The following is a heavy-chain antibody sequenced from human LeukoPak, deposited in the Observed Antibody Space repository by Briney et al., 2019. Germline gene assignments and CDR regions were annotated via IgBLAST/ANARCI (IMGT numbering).Heavy chain of an antibody. J-gene: IGHJ4*02. V-gene: IGHV3-30*18. CDR3: AKDFFEWAAAGYDY. D-gene: IGHD6-13*01. CDR1: GFTFSSYG. Sequence: GRSLRPSCAASGFTFSSYGMHWVRQAPGKGLEWVAVISYDGSNKYYADSVKGRFTISRDNSKNTLYLQMNSLRAEDTAVYYCAKDFFEWAAAGYDYWGQGTLVTVSS. CDR2: ISYDGSNK.